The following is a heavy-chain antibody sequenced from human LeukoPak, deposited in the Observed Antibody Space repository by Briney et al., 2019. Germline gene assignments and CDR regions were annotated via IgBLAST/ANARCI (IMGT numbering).Heavy chain of an antibody. J-gene: IGHJ4*02. CDR2: ISGSGAST. V-gene: IGHV3-23*01. Sequence: PGGSLRLSCAASGFTFSSYAMSWVRQAPGKGLEWVSAISGSGASTYYADSVKGRFTISRDNSKSTLYLQMNSLRAEDTAVYYCAKGSSYNWNFHFDYWGQETLVTVSS. CDR1: GFTFSSYA. D-gene: IGHD1-7*01. CDR3: AKGSSYNWNFHFDY.